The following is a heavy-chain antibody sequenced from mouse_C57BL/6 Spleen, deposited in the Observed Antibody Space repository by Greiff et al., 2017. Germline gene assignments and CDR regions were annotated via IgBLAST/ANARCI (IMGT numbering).Heavy chain of an antibody. D-gene: IGHD1-3*01. CDR1: GYTFTSYW. CDR2: IDPADSYT. V-gene: IGHV1-69*01. Sequence: QVQLKQPGAELVMPGASVKLSCKASGYTFTSYWMHWVKQRPGQGLEWIGEIDPADSYTTYNQKFKGKSTLTVDKSSSTAYMPLSSLTSEDSAVDYCAKWGYKVQGDYWGQGTTLTVSS. CDR3: AKWGYKVQGDY. J-gene: IGHJ2*01.